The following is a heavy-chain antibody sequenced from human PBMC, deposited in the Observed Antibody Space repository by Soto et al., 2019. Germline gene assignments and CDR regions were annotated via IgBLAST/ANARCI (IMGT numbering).Heavy chain of an antibody. CDR2: INHSGST. CDR1: GGSFSGYY. V-gene: IGHV4-34*01. J-gene: IGHJ6*03. Sequence: QVQLQQWGAGLLKPSETLSLTCAVYGGSFSGYYWSWIRQPPGKGLEWIGEINHSGSTNYNPSLKSRVTISVDTSKNQFSLNLSSVTAADTAVYYCARMPTKYYYYYMDVWGKGTTVTVSS. D-gene: IGHD2-2*01. CDR3: ARMPTKYYYYYMDV.